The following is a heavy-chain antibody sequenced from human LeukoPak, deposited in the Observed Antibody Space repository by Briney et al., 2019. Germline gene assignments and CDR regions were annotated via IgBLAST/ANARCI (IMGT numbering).Heavy chain of an antibody. J-gene: IGHJ3*02. D-gene: IGHD6-13*01. CDR2: MNPKSGNT. CDR3: ARSIAGADAFDI. Sequence: ASVKVSCKASGYTFTSYDINWVRQATGQGLEWMGWMNPKSGNTGYAQKFQGRVTITRNTSISTAYMELSRLRSDDTAVYYCARSIAGADAFDIWGQGKMVTVSS. CDR1: GYTFTSYD. V-gene: IGHV1-8*03.